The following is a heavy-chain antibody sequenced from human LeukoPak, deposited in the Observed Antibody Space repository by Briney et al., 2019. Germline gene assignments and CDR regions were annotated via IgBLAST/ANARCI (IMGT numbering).Heavy chain of an antibody. CDR3: ARLQPGPNSFDF. CDR1: GGSISSGGYS. J-gene: IGHJ4*02. D-gene: IGHD2-15*01. Sequence: SETLSLTCAVSGGSISSGGYSWSWIRQPPGKGLEWIGYIYHSGSTYYNPSLKSRVTISVDRSKNQFSLRLNSVTAADTAVYYCARLQPGPNSFDFWGQGTLVTASS. V-gene: IGHV4-30-2*02. CDR2: IYHSGST.